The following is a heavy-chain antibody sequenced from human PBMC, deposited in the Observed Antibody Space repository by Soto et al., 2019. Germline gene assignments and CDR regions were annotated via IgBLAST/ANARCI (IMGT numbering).Heavy chain of an antibody. D-gene: IGHD2-15*01. CDR3: ARDRVLGYCSGGKCYPSGGLDY. CDR1: GFTFSYYG. V-gene: IGHV3-33*01. CDR2: IWYDGSNK. J-gene: IGHJ4*02. Sequence: QVQLVESGGGVVQPGRSLRLSCAASGFTFSYYGMHWVRQAPGKGLEWVAVIWYDGSNKYYADSVKGRFTISRDNSKNXXYXQXXSLRAEDTAVYYCARDRVLGYCSGGKCYPSGGLDYWGQGTLVTVSS.